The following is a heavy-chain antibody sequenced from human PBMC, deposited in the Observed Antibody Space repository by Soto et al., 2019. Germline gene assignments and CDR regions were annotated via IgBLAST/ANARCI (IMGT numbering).Heavy chain of an antibody. CDR1: GFTFSSYS. D-gene: IGHD2-8*01. J-gene: IGHJ6*02. CDR2: ISSSSSYI. CDR3: ATTLPYCTNGVCYYPYYYYYGMDV. Sequence: GGSLRLSCAASGFTFSSYSMNWVRQAPGKGLEWVSSISSSSSYIYYADSVKGRFTISRDNAKNSLYLQMNSLRAEDTAVYYCATTLPYCTNGVCYYPYYYYYGMDVWGQGTTVTVSS. V-gene: IGHV3-21*01.